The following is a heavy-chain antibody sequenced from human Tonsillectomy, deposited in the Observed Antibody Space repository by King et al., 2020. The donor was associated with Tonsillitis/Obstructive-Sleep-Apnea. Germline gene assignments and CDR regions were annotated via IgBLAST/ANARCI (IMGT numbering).Heavy chain of an antibody. CDR3: AKVSLPGISLAGTVPYMDY. V-gene: IGHV3-23*04. J-gene: IGHJ4*02. CDR1: GFTFSSYA. CDR2: ISGSGGST. Sequence: VQLVESGGGLVQPGGSLRLSCAASGFTFSSYAMSWVRQAPGKGLEWVSAISGSGGSTYYADSVKGRFTISRDNSKNTLYLQMNSLRAEDTAVYFCAKVSLPGISLAGTVPYMDYWGQGTLVTVSS. D-gene: IGHD6-19*01.